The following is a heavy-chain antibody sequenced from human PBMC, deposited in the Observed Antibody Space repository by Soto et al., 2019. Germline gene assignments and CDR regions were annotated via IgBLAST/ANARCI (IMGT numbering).Heavy chain of an antibody. CDR1: GYSFSSYW. V-gene: IGHV5-51*01. D-gene: IGHD2-15*01. J-gene: IGHJ4*02. Sequence: PGESLKISCKGSGYSFSSYWIVWVRQMPGKGLEWMGIIYPGDSDTRYSPFFQGQVTISADKSITTAYLQWSSLKASDTAMYYCARRSLEYCSGGSCYSHFDYWGQGILVTVSS. CDR2: IYPGDSDT. CDR3: ARRSLEYCSGGSCYSHFDY.